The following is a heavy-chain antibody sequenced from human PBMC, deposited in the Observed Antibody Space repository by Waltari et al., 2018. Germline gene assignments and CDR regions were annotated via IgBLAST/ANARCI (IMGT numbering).Heavy chain of an antibody. CDR2: IYYSGST. Sequence: QVQLQESGPGLVKPSETLSLTCTVSGGSISSHYWSWIRQPPGKGLGWIGYIYYSGSTNYNPSLKSRVTISVDTSKNQFSLKLSSVTAADTAVYYCARDIGRLYYYDSSGYHNWFDPWGQGTLVTVSS. CDR1: GGSISSHY. D-gene: IGHD3-22*01. CDR3: ARDIGRLYYYDSSGYHNWFDP. V-gene: IGHV4-59*11. J-gene: IGHJ5*02.